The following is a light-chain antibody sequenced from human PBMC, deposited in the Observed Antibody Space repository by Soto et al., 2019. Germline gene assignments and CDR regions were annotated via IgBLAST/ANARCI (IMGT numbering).Light chain of an antibody. J-gene: IGLJ3*02. CDR3: QAYDYSLTASV. CDR1: SSNLGAGYD. CDR2: GNR. V-gene: IGLV1-40*01. Sequence: QSVLTQPPSVSGAPGQRITLSCTGNSSNLGAGYDVHWYQQLPGAAPKLVIFGNRNRPSGVPERFSGSKSGTSASLAITGLQAEDEAHYYCQAYDYSLTASVFGGGTKLTVL.